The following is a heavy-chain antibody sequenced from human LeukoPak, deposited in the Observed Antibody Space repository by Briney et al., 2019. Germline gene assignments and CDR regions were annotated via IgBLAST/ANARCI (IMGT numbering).Heavy chain of an antibody. CDR1: GDSISTTDYY. D-gene: IGHD3-3*01. Sequence: SETLSLTCTVSGDSISTTDYYWGWIRQPPGKGLEWIGSIYYRGRTYYTPSLNTRVSISVDTSKNQFSLNLNSVTAADTAVYYCARDPLYDFWSYDFDYWGQGTLVTVSS. J-gene: IGHJ4*02. V-gene: IGHV4-39*02. CDR2: IYYRGRT. CDR3: ARDPLYDFWSYDFDY.